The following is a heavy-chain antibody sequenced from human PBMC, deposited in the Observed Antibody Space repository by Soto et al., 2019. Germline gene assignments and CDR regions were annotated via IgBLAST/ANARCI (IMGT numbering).Heavy chain of an antibody. CDR2: IKQDGSEK. J-gene: IGHJ4*02. D-gene: IGHD2-21*02. CDR3: ARDIGGPICGGDCYWGVGYY. V-gene: IGHV3-7*01. CDR1: GFTFSSYW. Sequence: EVQLVESGGGLVQPGGSLRLSCAASGFTFSSYWMSWVRQAPGKGLEWVANIKQDGSEKYYVDSVKGRFTISRDNAKNSLYLQMNSLRAEDTAVYYCARDIGGPICGGDCYWGVGYYWGQGTLVTVSS.